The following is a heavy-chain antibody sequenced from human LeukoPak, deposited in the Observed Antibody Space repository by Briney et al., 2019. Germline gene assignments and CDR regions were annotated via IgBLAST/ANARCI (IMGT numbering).Heavy chain of an antibody. CDR2: ITTGDGNT. V-gene: IGHV3-23*01. CDR1: GFTFSSYT. Sequence: GGSLRLSCTASGFTFSSYTMTWVRQAPGKGLKWVSTITTGDGNTYYADSVKGRFTVSRDDSKNTLYLQMNSLRAKDTAVYYCAKDGGLWVSAHWGDSWGRGTLVTVSS. CDR3: AKDGGLWVSAHWGDS. J-gene: IGHJ4*02. D-gene: IGHD7-27*01.